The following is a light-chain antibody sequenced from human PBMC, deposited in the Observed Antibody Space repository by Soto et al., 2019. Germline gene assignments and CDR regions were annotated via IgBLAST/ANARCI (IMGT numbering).Light chain of an antibody. CDR2: RAS. V-gene: IGKV1-5*03. Sequence: DIQMTQSPSSLSASVGDRVTITCRASQTIITWLAWYQQKPGKGLKVLIYRASNLQTGVPSRFSGSGSGTEFTLTINSLQPDDFATYFCQQYNVYPWTFGQGTKLET. CDR1: QTIITW. CDR3: QQYNVYPWT. J-gene: IGKJ1*01.